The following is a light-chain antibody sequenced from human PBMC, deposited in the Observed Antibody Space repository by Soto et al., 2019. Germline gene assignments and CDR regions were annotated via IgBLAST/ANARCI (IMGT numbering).Light chain of an antibody. J-gene: IGKJ4*01. V-gene: IGKV3-20*01. CDR3: QQYVSAPLT. Sequence: EIVLTQSPGTLSLSPGERATLSCRASQTIISNYLAWYQQQPGQAPRLLIYDASSRATGIPDRFSGSGSETDFTLTISRLEPEDFAVYDCQQYVSAPLTFGGGTKVEIK. CDR2: DAS. CDR1: QTIISNY.